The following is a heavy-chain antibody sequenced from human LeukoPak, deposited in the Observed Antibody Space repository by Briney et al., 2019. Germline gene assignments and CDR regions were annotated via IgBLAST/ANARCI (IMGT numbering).Heavy chain of an antibody. V-gene: IGHV4-61*01. CDR1: GGSITFSSYY. D-gene: IGHD2-15*01. CDR2: IYYSGST. J-gene: IGHJ5*02. Sequence: ASETLSLTCTVSGGSITFSSYYWSWLRQPPLKRLEWIGYIYYSGSTTSHPSLKSRVTISVDTCKNQFSLKLSSVTAADTAVYYFARGGNCGGGTCYSDRGWFDPWGQGTLVTVSS. CDR3: ARGGNCGGGTCYSDRGWFDP.